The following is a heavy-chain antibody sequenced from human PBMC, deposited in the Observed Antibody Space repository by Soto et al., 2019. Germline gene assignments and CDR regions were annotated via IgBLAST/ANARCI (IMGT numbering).Heavy chain of an antibody. CDR2: IYHSGST. CDR3: ARSGIAVAGTFDY. D-gene: IGHD6-19*01. J-gene: IGHJ4*02. Sequence: QLQLQESGSGLVKPSQTLSLTCAVSGGSISSDGYSWSWIRQPPGKGLEWIGYIYHSGSTYYNPSLKSRVTISVDRSKNQFSLKLSSVTAADTAVYYCARSGIAVAGTFDYWGQGTLVTVSS. V-gene: IGHV4-30-2*01. CDR1: GGSISSDGYS.